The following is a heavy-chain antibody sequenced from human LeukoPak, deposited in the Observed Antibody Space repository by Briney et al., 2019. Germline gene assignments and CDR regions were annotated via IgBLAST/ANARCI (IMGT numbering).Heavy chain of an antibody. CDR2: IHPDDSDT. D-gene: IGHD3-9*01. CDR3: ARRNDILIGFDY. V-gene: IGHV5-51*01. Sequence: GESLKISCQGSGYTFTNFWIGWVRQMPGKGLKWMGIIHPDDSDTTYSPSFQGHVTISADKSISTAYLQWSSLKASDTAMYYCARRNDILIGFDYWGQGTLVTVSS. CDR1: GYTFTNFW. J-gene: IGHJ4*02.